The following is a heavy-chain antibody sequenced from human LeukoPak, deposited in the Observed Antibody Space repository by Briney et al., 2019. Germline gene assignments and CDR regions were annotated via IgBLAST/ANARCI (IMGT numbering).Heavy chain of an antibody. V-gene: IGHV4-59*12. Sequence: PSETLSLTCSVSGGSISTAYWSWIRQPPGKGLEWIGNIHYSGITNYNSSLKSRVSISLDTSKNQFSLKLSSVTAADTAVYYCARGCHYYYDSSGYYGFDPWGQGTLVTVSS. D-gene: IGHD3-22*01. J-gene: IGHJ5*02. CDR2: IHYSGIT. CDR1: GGSISTAY. CDR3: ARGCHYYYDSSGYYGFDP.